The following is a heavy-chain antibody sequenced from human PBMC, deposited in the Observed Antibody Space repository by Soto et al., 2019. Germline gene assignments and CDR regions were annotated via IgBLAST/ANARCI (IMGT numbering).Heavy chain of an antibody. CDR2: ISYDGSNK. CDR3: AKGGEYYYYYMDV. CDR1: GFTFSSYG. Sequence: GGSLRLSCAASGFTFSSYGMHWVRQAPGKGLEWVAVISYDGSNKYYADSVKGRLTISRDNSKNTLYLQMNSLRAEDTAVYYCAKGGEYYYYYMDVWGKGTTVTVSS. J-gene: IGHJ6*03. D-gene: IGHD5-12*01. V-gene: IGHV3-30*18.